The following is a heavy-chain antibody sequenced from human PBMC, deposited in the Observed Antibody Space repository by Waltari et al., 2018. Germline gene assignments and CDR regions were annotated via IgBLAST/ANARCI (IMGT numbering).Heavy chain of an antibody. CDR2: IDPEDGET. CDR3: ARRSGHCDGTTCSAGWFDP. CDR1: GNSHSDET. J-gene: IGHJ5*02. Sequence: ELRLLQAGAEAKKPGATVNISCKASGNSHSDETIHWVQQVPGKGLEWIGRIDPEDGETIYADKFEDRVTLTADLATETAYLELSILSSDDTATYYCARRSGHCDGTTCSAGWFDPWGQGTLVKVSS. V-gene: IGHV1-69-2*01. D-gene: IGHD2-2*01.